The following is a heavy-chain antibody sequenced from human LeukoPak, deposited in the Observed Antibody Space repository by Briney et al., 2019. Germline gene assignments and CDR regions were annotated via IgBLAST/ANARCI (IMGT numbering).Heavy chain of an antibody. CDR2: IYHSGST. V-gene: IGHV4-38-2*02. D-gene: IGHD3-16*01. Sequence: PSETLSLTCTVSGYSISSGYYWGWIRQPPGKGLEWIGSIYHSGSTYYNPSLKSRLTISLDKSKNQFSLKLSSVTAADTAVYYCTGGWFDPWGQGTLVTVSS. CDR1: GYSISSGYY. J-gene: IGHJ5*02. CDR3: TGGWFDP.